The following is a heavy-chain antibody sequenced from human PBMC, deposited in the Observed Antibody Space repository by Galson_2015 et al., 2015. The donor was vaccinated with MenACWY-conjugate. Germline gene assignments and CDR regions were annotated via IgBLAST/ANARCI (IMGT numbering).Heavy chain of an antibody. J-gene: IGHJ4*02. D-gene: IGHD6-13*01. V-gene: IGHV3-23*01. Sequence: SLRLSCAASGFTFSSYAMTWVRQAPGKGLEWVSTISGSGGSTYSADSVKGRVTISRDNAKNSVYLQMNSLRVEDTAVYYCARGGVAAAVDYWGQATLVTVSS. CDR2: ISGSGGST. CDR3: ARGGVAAAVDY. CDR1: GFTFSSYA.